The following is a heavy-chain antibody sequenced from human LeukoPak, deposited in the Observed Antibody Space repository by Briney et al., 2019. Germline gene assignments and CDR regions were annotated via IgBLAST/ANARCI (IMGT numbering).Heavy chain of an antibody. CDR2: IFYSGST. J-gene: IGHJ3*02. CDR1: GGSISSSSYY. CDR3: ARDSLHILTSYYGFDI. Sequence: PSETLSLTCTVSGGSISSSSYYWGWIRQPPGKGLEWIGNIFYSGSTYYSPSLKSRVAISVDTSKNQFSLKLTSLTAADTAVYYCARDSLHILTSYYGFDIWGQGTMVTVSS. D-gene: IGHD3-9*01. V-gene: IGHV4-39*07.